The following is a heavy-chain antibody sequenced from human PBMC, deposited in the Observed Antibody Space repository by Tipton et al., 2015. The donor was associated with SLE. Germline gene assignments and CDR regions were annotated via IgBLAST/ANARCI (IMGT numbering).Heavy chain of an antibody. CDR1: GYSISIGYH. V-gene: IGHV4-38-2*02. Sequence: TLSLTCTVSGYSISIGYHWGWIRQSPGKGLEWIGSTYHSGTTYYNPSLKSRVTISVDTSKNQFSLKLSSVTAADTAVYYCARRGEYGSSWYPRYYYFMDVWGKGTTVTVSS. CDR3: ARRGEYGSSWYPRYYYFMDV. D-gene: IGHD6-13*01. CDR2: TYHSGTT. J-gene: IGHJ6*03.